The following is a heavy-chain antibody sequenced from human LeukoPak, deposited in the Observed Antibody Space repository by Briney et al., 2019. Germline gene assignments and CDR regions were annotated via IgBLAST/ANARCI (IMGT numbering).Heavy chain of an antibody. Sequence: AGGSLRLSCAASGFTFSSYAMHWVRQAPGKGLEWVGVISYDGSNKYYADSVKGRFTISRDNSKNTLYPQMNSLRPEDTAVYYCASRTDTSYGFDIWGQGTMVTVSS. J-gene: IGHJ3*02. V-gene: IGHV3-30*04. CDR2: ISYDGSNK. CDR3: ASRTDTSYGFDI. CDR1: GFTFSSYA.